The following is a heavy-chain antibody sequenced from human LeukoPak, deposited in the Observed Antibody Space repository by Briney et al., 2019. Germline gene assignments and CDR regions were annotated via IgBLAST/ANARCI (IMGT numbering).Heavy chain of an antibody. CDR2: IYYSGST. J-gene: IGHJ4*02. CDR3: ARDSDSSGWYFDY. Sequence: SETLSLTCAVYGGSFSGYYWSWIRQPPGKGLEWIGYIYYSGSTTYNPSLKSRVTISLDTSKNQFSLKLSSVTAADTAVYYCARDSDSSGWYFDYWGQGTLVTVSS. V-gene: IGHV4-59*01. D-gene: IGHD6-19*01. CDR1: GGSFSGYY.